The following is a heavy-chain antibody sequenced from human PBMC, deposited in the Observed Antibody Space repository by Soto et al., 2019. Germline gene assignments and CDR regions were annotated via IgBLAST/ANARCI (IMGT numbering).Heavy chain of an antibody. CDR1: GFTFSSYS. Sequence: EVQLVESGGGLVQPGGSLRLSCAASGFTFSSYSMNWVRQAPGKGLEWVSYISSSSSTIYYADSVKGRFTISRDNAKNTLYLQMNSLRDEDTAVYYCARGAQRGSGPTPLNWFDPWGQGTLVTVSS. CDR2: ISSSSSTI. J-gene: IGHJ5*02. CDR3: ARGAQRGSGPTPLNWFDP. V-gene: IGHV3-48*02. D-gene: IGHD3-10*01.